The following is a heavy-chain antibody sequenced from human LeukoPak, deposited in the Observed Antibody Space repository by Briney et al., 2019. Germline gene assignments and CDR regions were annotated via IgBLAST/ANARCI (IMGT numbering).Heavy chain of an antibody. Sequence: GASVKVSCKASGYTFTTYYMHWVRQAPGQGLEWMGWINPNSGGTNYAQKFQGRVTMTRDTSISTAYMELSRLRSDDTAVYYCARGRSVVVVASIDYWGQGTLVTVSS. CDR2: INPNSGGT. D-gene: IGHD2-15*01. CDR1: GYTFTTYY. CDR3: ARGRSVVVVASIDY. V-gene: IGHV1-2*02. J-gene: IGHJ4*02.